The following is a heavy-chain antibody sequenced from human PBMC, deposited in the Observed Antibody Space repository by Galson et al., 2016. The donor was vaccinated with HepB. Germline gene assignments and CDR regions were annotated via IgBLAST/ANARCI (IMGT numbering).Heavy chain of an antibody. CDR2: MNPGSGNT. J-gene: IGHJ4*02. Sequence: SVKVSCKASGYTFTSHDINWVRQATGQGLEWMGWMNPGSGNTGYVQKFQGRVTMTRNISISTAYMELTSLRSEDTALYYCAKTMGAYHRTSYFFDYWGQGALVTVSS. D-gene: IGHD3-10*01. V-gene: IGHV1-8*01. CDR1: GYTFTSHD. CDR3: AKTMGAYHRTSYFFDY.